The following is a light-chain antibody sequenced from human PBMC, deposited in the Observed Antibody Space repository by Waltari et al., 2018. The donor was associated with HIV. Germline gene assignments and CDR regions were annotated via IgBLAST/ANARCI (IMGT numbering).Light chain of an antibody. CDR1: RSNMANNY. Sequence: QSVLTHAPSVSPDPGQKVAISCSGSRSNMANNYVSWYQEPPGTAPKLLIYDNNKRPSGIPDRFSGSKSGTSATLGITGLQTGDEADYYCGTWDSSLRAEVFGTGTKVTVL. J-gene: IGLJ1*01. CDR2: DNN. CDR3: GTWDSSLRAEV. V-gene: IGLV1-51*01.